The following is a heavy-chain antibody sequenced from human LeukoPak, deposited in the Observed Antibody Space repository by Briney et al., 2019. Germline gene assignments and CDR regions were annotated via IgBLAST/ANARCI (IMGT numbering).Heavy chain of an antibody. V-gene: IGHV4-4*07. CDR2: FYASGTT. CDR1: GVSISNYF. Sequence: SETLSPTCNVFGVSISNYFRSWLRQPAGKGLEWIGRFYASGTTYYNPSLRSRVTLSMDTSKNHFSLKLTSVTAADTAVYYCARTHCGGGSCDTFDPWGQGTLVTVSS. J-gene: IGHJ5*02. D-gene: IGHD2-21*01. CDR3: ARTHCGGGSCDTFDP.